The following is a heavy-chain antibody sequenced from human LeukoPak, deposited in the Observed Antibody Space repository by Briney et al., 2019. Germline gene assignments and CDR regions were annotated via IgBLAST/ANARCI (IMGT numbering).Heavy chain of an antibody. J-gene: IGHJ5*02. CDR2: IYTSGST. CDR1: GGSISSGGYY. Sequence: SETLSLTCTVSGGSISSGGYYWSWIRQPAGKGLEWIGRIYTSGSTNYNPSLKSRVTISVDTSKNQFSLKLSSVTAADTAVYYCARGYTYGYDWFDPWGLGTLVTVSS. CDR3: ARGYTYGYDWFDP. D-gene: IGHD5-18*01. V-gene: IGHV4-61*02.